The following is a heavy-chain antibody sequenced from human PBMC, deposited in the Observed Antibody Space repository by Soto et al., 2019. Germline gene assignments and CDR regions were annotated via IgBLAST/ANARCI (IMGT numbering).Heavy chain of an antibody. V-gene: IGHV4-34*01. J-gene: IGHJ4*02. Sequence: SETLSLTCAVYGGSFSGYYWSWIRQPPGNGLEWIGEINHSGSTNYNPSLKSRVTISVDTSKNQFSLKLSSVTAADTAVYYCARELVVIQSRYFDYWGQGTLVTVSS. CDR3: ARELVVIQSRYFDY. CDR2: INHSGST. D-gene: IGHD3-22*01. CDR1: GGSFSGYY.